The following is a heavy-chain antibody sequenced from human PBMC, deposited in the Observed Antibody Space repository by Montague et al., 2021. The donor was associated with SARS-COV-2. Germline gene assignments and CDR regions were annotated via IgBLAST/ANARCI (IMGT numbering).Heavy chain of an antibody. CDR3: ARGLPGLRARALFDY. Sequence: SLRLSCAASGFIFSSYEMNWVRQAPGKGLEWVSYISSSGSTIYYXDSXKGLFTISRDNAKNSLYLQTNSLRAEDTAVYYCARGLPGLRARALFDYWGQGSLVTVSS. CDR1: GFIFSSYE. V-gene: IGHV3-48*03. CDR2: ISSSGSTI. D-gene: IGHD5-12*01. J-gene: IGHJ4*02.